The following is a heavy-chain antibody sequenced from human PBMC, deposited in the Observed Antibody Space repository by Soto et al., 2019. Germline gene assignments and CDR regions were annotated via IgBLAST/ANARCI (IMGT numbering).Heavy chain of an antibody. D-gene: IGHD3-10*01. CDR3: VYGYYFDY. CDR1: GFTFSSYE. CDR2: ISSSGSTI. Sequence: PGGSLRLSCAASGFTFSSYEMNWVRQAPGKGLGWVSFISSSGSTIYYADSVKGRFTISRDNAKNSLYLQMNSLRAEDTAVYYCVYGYYFDYWGQGTLVTVSS. V-gene: IGHV3-48*03. J-gene: IGHJ4*02.